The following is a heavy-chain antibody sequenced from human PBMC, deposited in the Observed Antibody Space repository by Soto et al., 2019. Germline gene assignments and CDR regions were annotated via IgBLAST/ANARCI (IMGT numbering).Heavy chain of an antibody. CDR3: ARDMIPIDSRELAWYYYYGMDV. CDR2: ISYDGSNK. J-gene: IGHJ6*02. D-gene: IGHD3-16*02. Sequence: GGSLRLSCAASGFTFSSYAMHWVRQAPGKGLEWVAVISYDGSNKYYADSVKGRFTISRDNSKNTLYLQMNSLRAEDTAVYYCARDMIPIDSRELAWYYYYGMDVWGQGTTVTVSS. CDR1: GFTFSSYA. V-gene: IGHV3-30-3*01.